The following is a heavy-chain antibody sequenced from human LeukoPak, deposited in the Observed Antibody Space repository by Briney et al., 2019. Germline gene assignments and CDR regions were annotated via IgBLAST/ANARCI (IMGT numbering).Heavy chain of an antibody. J-gene: IGHJ4*02. V-gene: IGHV4-59*01. Sequence: SETLSLTCTVSGGSISSYYWSWIRQPPGKGLEWIGYIYYSGSTNYNPSLKSRVTISVDTSKNQFSLKLSSVTAADTAVYYCARESYNWNYLGYLDYWGQGTLVTVSS. CDR1: GGSISSYY. CDR3: ARESYNWNYLGYLDY. D-gene: IGHD1-7*01. CDR2: IYYSGST.